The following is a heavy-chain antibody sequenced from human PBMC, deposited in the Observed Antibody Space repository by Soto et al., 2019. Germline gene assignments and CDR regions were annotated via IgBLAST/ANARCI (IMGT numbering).Heavy chain of an antibody. CDR3: AGETNYYYYMDV. J-gene: IGHJ6*03. CDR2: IYYSGST. Sequence: SETLSLTCTVSGGSISSYYWSWIRQPPGKGLEWIGYIYYSGSTNYNPSLKSRVTISVDTSKNQFSLKLSSVTAADTAVYYCAGETNYYYYMDVWGKGTTVTVS. V-gene: IGHV4-59*01. CDR1: GGSISSYY.